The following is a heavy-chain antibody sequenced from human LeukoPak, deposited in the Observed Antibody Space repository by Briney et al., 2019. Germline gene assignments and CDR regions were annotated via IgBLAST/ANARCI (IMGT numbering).Heavy chain of an antibody. D-gene: IGHD6-19*01. Sequence: GGSLRLSCAASGFTFSSYWMHWVRPAPGKGLVWVSRINSDGSSTSYADSVKGRFTTSRDNAKNTLYLQMNSLRAEDTAVYYCARDGSSGWYGGRYFDYWGQGTLVTVSS. CDR2: INSDGSST. V-gene: IGHV3-74*01. CDR1: GFTFSSYW. CDR3: ARDGSSGWYGGRYFDY. J-gene: IGHJ4*02.